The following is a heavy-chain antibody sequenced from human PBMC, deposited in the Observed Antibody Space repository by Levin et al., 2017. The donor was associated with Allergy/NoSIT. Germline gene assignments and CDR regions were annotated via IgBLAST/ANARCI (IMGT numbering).Heavy chain of an antibody. D-gene: IGHD3-10*01. J-gene: IGHJ4*02. CDR2: ISGSGGST. CDR1: GFTFSSYA. V-gene: IGHV3-23*01. Sequence: GGSLRLSCAASGFTFSSYAMSWVRQAPGKGLEWVSAISGSGGSTYYADSVKGRFTISRDNSKNTLYLQMNSLRAEDTAVYYCAKVPQWFREIKYYFDYWGQGTLVTVSS. CDR3: AKVPQWFREIKYYFDY.